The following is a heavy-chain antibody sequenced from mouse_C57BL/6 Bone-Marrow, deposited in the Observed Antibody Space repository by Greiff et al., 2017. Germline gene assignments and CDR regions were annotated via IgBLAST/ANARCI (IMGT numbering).Heavy chain of an antibody. D-gene: IGHD2-1*01. V-gene: IGHV5-4*01. CDR2: ISDGGSYT. Sequence: DVQLVESGGGLVKPGGSLKLSCAASGFTFSSYAMSWVRQTPEKRLEWVATISDGGSYTYYPDNVKGRFTISRDNAKNNLYLQMSHLKSEDTAMYYCAREGGNYEGYWYFDVWGTGTTVTVSS. CDR3: AREGGNYEGYWYFDV. J-gene: IGHJ1*03. CDR1: GFTFSSYA.